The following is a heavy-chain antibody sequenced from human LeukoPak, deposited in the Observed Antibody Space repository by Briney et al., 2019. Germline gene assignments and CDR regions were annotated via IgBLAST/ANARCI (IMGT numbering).Heavy chain of an antibody. J-gene: IGHJ5*02. D-gene: IGHD3-10*01. CDR2: IYHSGST. CDR1: GYSISSGYY. Sequence: SETLSLTCAVPGYSISSGYYWGWIRQPPGKGLEWIGSIYHSGSTYYNPSLKSRVTISVDTSKNQFSLKLSSVTAADTAVYYCARDRPPNLLLWFGESSNWFDPWGQGTLVTVSS. V-gene: IGHV4-38-2*02. CDR3: ARDRPPNLLLWFGESSNWFDP.